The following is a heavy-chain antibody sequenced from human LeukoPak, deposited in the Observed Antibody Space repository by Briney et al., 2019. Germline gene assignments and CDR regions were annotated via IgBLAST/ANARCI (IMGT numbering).Heavy chain of an antibody. CDR1: GGTFSSYA. Sequence: SVKVSCKASGGTFSSYAIGWVRQAPGRGLEWMGRIIPIFGTANYPQKFQGRVTITTDESTSTAYMELSSLRSEDTAVYYCAREMFSRRKPGYCSGGSCSNWFDPWGQGTLVTVSS. CDR2: IIPIFGTA. CDR3: AREMFSRRKPGYCSGGSCSNWFDP. D-gene: IGHD2-15*01. J-gene: IGHJ5*02. V-gene: IGHV1-69*05.